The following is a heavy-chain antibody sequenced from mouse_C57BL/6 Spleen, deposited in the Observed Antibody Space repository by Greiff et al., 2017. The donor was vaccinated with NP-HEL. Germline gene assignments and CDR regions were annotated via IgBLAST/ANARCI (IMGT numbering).Heavy chain of an antibody. J-gene: IGHJ1*03. V-gene: IGHV5-16*01. D-gene: IGHD3-3*01. CDR2: INYDGSST. Sequence: EVKVVESEGGLVQPGRSMKLSCTASGFTFSDYYMAWVRQVPEKGLEWVANINYDGSSTYYLDSLKSRFIISRDNAKNILYLQMSSLKSEDTATYYCARDRGPYWYFDVWGTGTTVTVSS. CDR3: ARDRGPYWYFDV. CDR1: GFTFSDYY.